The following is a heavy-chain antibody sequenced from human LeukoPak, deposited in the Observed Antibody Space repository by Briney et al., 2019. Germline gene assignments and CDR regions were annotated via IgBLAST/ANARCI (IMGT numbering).Heavy chain of an antibody. CDR1: GYTFTSYG. CDR3: ARDLGRRDLDY. CDR2: ISAYNGNT. D-gene: IGHD5-24*01. Sequence: ASVKVSCKASGYTFTSYGISWVRQAPGQGLEWMGWISAYNGNTNYAQKLQGRVTMTRDTSKNQFSLKLSSVTAADTAVYYCARDLGRRDLDYWGQGTLVTVSS. J-gene: IGHJ4*02. V-gene: IGHV1-18*01.